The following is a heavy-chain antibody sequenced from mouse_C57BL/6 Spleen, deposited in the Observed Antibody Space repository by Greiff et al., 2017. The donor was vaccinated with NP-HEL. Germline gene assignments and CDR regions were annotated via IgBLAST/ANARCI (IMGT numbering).Heavy chain of an antibody. V-gene: IGHV1-18*01. J-gene: IGHJ1*03. CDR1: GYTFTDYN. CDR3: ARWALLRSYWYFDV. Sequence: SGPELVKPGASVKIPCKASGYTFTDYNMDWVKQSHGKSLEWIGDINPNNGGTIYNQKFKGKATLTVDKSSSTAYMELRSLTSEDTAVYYCARWALLRSYWYFDVWGTGTTVTVSS. CDR2: INPNNGGT. D-gene: IGHD1-1*01.